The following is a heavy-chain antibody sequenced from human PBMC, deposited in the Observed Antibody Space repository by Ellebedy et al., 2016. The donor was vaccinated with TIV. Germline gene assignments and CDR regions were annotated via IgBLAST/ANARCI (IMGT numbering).Heavy chain of an antibody. CDR3: AREYYDILTGAPYFDY. V-gene: IGHV1-46*01. D-gene: IGHD3-9*01. J-gene: IGHJ4*02. Sequence: ASVKVSXXASGGTFSSYAISWVRQAPGQGLEWMGIINPSGGSTSYAQKFQGRVTMTRDTSTSTVYMELSSLRSEDTAVYYCAREYYDILTGAPYFDYWGQGTLVTVSS. CDR2: INPSGGST. CDR1: GGTFSSYA.